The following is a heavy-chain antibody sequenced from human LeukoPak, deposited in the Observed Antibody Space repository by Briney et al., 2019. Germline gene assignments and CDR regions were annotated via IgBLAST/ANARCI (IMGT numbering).Heavy chain of an antibody. V-gene: IGHV3-23*01. D-gene: IGHD2-2*02. CDR3: ARSWCSSTSCYTSYYYYMDV. J-gene: IGHJ6*03. CDR1: GFSFTSYA. CDR2: ISGSGRST. Sequence: GGSLRLSCAASGFSFTSYAMNWVRQAPGKGLEWVSAISGSGRSTYSADSVRGRFTTSRDNSKNILYLQMNSLRAEDTAVYYRARSWCSSTSCYTSYYYYMDVWGKGTTVTVSS.